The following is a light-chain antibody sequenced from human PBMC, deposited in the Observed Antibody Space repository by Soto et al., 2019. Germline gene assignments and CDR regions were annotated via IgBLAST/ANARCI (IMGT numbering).Light chain of an antibody. J-gene: IGLJ1*01. CDR1: KLGDKY. Sequence: SYELTQPPSVSVSPGQTASITCSGDKLGDKYACWYQQKPGQSPVLVIYQDSKRPSGIPERFSGSNSGNTATLTISGTQAMDEADYYCQAWDSSIEVFGTGTKLTVL. CDR3: QAWDSSIEV. CDR2: QDS. V-gene: IGLV3-1*01.